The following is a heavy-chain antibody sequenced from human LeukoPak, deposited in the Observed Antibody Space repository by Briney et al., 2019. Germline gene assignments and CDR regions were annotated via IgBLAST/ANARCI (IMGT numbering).Heavy chain of an antibody. V-gene: IGHV4-39*01. CDR1: GGSISNNNYY. CDR2: IYYSGST. Sequence: PSETLSLTCTVSGGSISNNNYYWDWIRQPPGKGLEWIGSIYYSGSTYYNPSLKSRVAISVDMSKNQFSLRLSSVTAADTAIYYCARREYYHNNWFDPWGQGTLVIVSS. J-gene: IGHJ5*02. D-gene: IGHD3-9*01. CDR3: ARREYYHNNWFDP.